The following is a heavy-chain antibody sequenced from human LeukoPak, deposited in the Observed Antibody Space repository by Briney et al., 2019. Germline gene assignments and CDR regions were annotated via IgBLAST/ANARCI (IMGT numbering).Heavy chain of an antibody. CDR2: INHSGST. CDR1: GGSFSGYY. Sequence: SETLSLTCAVYGGSFSGYYWSWIPQPPGKGLEWIGEINHSGSTNYNPSLKSRVTISVDTSKNQFSLKLSSVTAADTAVYYCASRYSSSWYFYWGQGTLVTVSS. J-gene: IGHJ4*02. CDR3: ASRYSSSWYFY. D-gene: IGHD6-13*01. V-gene: IGHV4-34*01.